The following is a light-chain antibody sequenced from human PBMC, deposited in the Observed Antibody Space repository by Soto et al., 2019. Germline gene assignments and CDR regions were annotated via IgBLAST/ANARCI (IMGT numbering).Light chain of an antibody. CDR3: QNYNNWPPN. CDR2: GAS. CDR1: QSVSSN. J-gene: IGKJ3*01. Sequence: EIVLPESPATVSLSLVERATLSCVASQSVSSNLAWYQQKPGQAPRLLIYGASTRATGIPARFSGSGSGTEFTLTISSLQSEDFAVYYCQNYNNWPPNFGPGTKVDIK. V-gene: IGKV3-15*01.